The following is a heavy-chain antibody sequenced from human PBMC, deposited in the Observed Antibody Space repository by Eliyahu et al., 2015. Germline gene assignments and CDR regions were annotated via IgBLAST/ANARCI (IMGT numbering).Heavy chain of an antibody. D-gene: IGHD2-15*01. J-gene: IGHJ4*02. V-gene: IGHV4-34*01. CDR1: GGXFSGYY. CDR3: ARANFVVVVXGIDY. Sequence: QVQLXQXGAGLLKPSEXLXLTXXVXGGXFSGYYWSWIRQPPGKGLEWIGEINHSGSTNYNPSLKSRVTISVDTSKNQFSLKLSSVTAADTAVYYCARANFVVVVXGIDYWGQGTLVTVSS. CDR2: INHSGST.